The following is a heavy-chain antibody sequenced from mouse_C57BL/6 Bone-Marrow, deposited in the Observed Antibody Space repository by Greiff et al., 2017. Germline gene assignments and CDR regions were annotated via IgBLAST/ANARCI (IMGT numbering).Heavy chain of an antibody. D-gene: IGHD2-12*01. CDR2: IDPENGDT. CDR1: GFNIKDDY. Sequence: VQLKESGAELVRPGASVKLSCTASGFNIKDDYMHWVKQRPEQGLEWIGWIDPENGDTEYASKFQGKATITVDTASNTAYLQLSNLTSEDTAVYYCATLVHYWGQGTTLTVSS. V-gene: IGHV14-4*01. J-gene: IGHJ2*01. CDR3: ATLVHY.